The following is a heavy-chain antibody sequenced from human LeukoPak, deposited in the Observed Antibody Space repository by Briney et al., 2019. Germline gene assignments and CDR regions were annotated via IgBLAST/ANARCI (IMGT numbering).Heavy chain of an antibody. CDR1: GYTFTSYD. J-gene: IGHJ6*03. Sequence: ASVKVSCKASGYTFTSYDINWVRQATGQGLEWMGWMNTNSGNTGYAQKFQGRVTMTRNTSISTAYMELSSLRSEDTAVYYCARGHMTTVTTGYYYYYYYMDVWGKGTTVTVSS. D-gene: IGHD4-17*01. V-gene: IGHV1-8*01. CDR2: MNTNSGNT. CDR3: ARGHMTTVTTGYYYYYYYMDV.